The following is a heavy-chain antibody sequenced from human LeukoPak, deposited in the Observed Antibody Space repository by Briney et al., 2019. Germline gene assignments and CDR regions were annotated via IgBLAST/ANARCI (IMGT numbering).Heavy chain of an antibody. CDR3: AKPQGGYSYGAYWYFDL. J-gene: IGHJ2*01. CDR1: GFTFSSYA. CDR2: ISGSGGST. D-gene: IGHD5-18*01. Sequence: RESLRLSCAASGFTFSSYAMSWVRQAPGKGLECFSAISGSGGSTYYADSVKGRFTISRDNSKNTLYLQMNSLRAEDTAVYYCAKPQGGYSYGAYWYFDLWGRGTLVTVSS. V-gene: IGHV3-23*01.